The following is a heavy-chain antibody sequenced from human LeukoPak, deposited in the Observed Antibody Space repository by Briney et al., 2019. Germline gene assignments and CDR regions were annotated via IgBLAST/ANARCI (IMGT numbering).Heavy chain of an antibody. CDR1: GFTFSSYR. Sequence: AGGSLRLSCAASGFTFSSYRMNWVRQAPGKGLEWVSSISSSSSYIYYADSVKGRFTISRDNAKNSLYLQMNSLRAEDTAVYYCARVWAVPAVHFDYWGQGTLVTVSS. V-gene: IGHV3-21*01. J-gene: IGHJ4*02. D-gene: IGHD2-2*01. CDR3: ARVWAVPAVHFDY. CDR2: ISSSSSYI.